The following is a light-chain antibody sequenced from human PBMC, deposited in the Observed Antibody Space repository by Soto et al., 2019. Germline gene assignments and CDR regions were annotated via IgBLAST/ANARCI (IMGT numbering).Light chain of an antibody. Sequence: EIVMTQSPATLSVSPGERATLSCRASQSISITLAWYQQKPGQAPRLLIYGASTRATDIPGRFSGSGSGTEFTLTISGLQSEDFAVYYCQQYNNWPRTFGGGTKVEI. CDR3: QQYNNWPRT. CDR2: GAS. CDR1: QSISIT. V-gene: IGKV3-15*01. J-gene: IGKJ4*01.